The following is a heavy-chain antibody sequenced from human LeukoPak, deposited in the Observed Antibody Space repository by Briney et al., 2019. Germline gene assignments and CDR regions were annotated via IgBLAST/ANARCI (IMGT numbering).Heavy chain of an antibody. Sequence: HWASVKVSCKASGYTFTSYGISWVRQAPGQGLEWMGWISAYNGNTNYAQKLQGRVTMTTDTSTSTAYMELRSLRSDDTAVYYCARVPLNYYDSSGMGYWGQGTLVTVSS. D-gene: IGHD3-22*01. CDR1: GYTFTSYG. CDR3: ARVPLNYYDSSGMGY. J-gene: IGHJ4*02. V-gene: IGHV1-18*01. CDR2: ISAYNGNT.